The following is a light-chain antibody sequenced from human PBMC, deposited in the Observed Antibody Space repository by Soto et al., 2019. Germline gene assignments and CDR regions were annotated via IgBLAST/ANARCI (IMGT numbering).Light chain of an antibody. J-gene: IGLJ7*01. V-gene: IGLV2-23*02. CDR3: CSYGGSRAV. CDR2: EVS. CDR1: SSDVGSHNL. Sequence: QSVLTQPASVSGSPGQSITISCTGTSSDVGSHNLVSWYQQHPGQAPKLMIYEVSKRPIGVSARFSASKSGNTASLTMSGIQAEDEADYYCCSYGGSRAVFGGGTQLTVL.